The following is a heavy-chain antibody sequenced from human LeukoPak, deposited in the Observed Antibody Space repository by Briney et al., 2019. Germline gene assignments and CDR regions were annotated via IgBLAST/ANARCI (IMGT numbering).Heavy chain of an antibody. Sequence: GGSLRLSCAASGFTFSGYSMNWVRQAPGKGLEWVSSISSTSSYIYYADSVKGRFTISRDNAKNSLYLQMNSLRAEDTAVYYCTKELRYFDDYGMDVWGQGTTVTVSS. D-gene: IGHD3-9*01. CDR1: GFTFSGYS. J-gene: IGHJ6*02. CDR2: ISSTSSYI. V-gene: IGHV3-21*01. CDR3: TKELRYFDDYGMDV.